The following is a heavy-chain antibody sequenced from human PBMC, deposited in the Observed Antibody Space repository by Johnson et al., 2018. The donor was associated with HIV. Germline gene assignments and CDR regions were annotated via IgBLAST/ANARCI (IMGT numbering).Heavy chain of an antibody. CDR3: ASSWGNAFDI. J-gene: IGHJ3*02. Sequence: MLLVESGGGVVRPGGSLRLSCAASGFSFDDYDMAWARQVPGKGLEWVSGINWNGGTTGYAESVKGRFTISRDNAKNSLYLQMNSLRAEDTAGYYCASSWGNAFDIWGQGTMVTVSS. CDR2: INWNGGTT. CDR1: GFSFDDYD. V-gene: IGHV3-20*04. D-gene: IGHD7-27*01.